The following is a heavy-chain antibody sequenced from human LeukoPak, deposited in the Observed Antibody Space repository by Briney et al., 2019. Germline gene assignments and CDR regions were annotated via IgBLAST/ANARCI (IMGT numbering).Heavy chain of an antibody. CDR2: ISAYNGNT. CDR1: GYTFTSYG. D-gene: IGHD4-17*01. J-gene: IGHJ4*02. CDR3: ARDLRLRGHFGTVDY. V-gene: IGHV1-18*01. Sequence: ASVKVSCKASGYTFTSYGISWVRQAPGQGLEWMGWISAYNGNTNNEQKLQRRVTMTTDTSTSTAYVELRSLRSDDTAVYYCARDLRLRGHFGTVDYWGQGTLVTVSS.